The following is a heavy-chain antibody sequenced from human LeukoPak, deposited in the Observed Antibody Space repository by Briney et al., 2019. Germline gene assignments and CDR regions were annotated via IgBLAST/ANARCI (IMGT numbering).Heavy chain of an antibody. CDR2: IIPILGIA. CDR1: GGTFSSYT. CDR3: ASLSYDSSGYWNPGFDY. V-gene: IGHV1-69*02. J-gene: IGHJ4*02. Sequence: GASVKVSCKASGGTFSSYTISWVRQAPGQGLEWMGRIIPILGIANYAQKFQGRVTITADNSTSTAYMELSSLRSEDTAVYYCASLSYDSSGYWNPGFDYWGQGTLVTVSS. D-gene: IGHD3-22*01.